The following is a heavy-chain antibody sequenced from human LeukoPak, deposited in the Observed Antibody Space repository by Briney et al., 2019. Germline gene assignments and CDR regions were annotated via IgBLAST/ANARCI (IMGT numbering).Heavy chain of an antibody. Sequence: SVKVSCKTSGGTFSAYIFSWLRQAPGQGPEWMGGITPIFGTANYAQKFQGRAAITADKPTNTAYMELSSLRSEDTAVYYCAAATGALAYYSESTSYFFDYWGQGTLVTVSS. CDR2: ITPIFGTA. CDR1: GGTFSAYI. D-gene: IGHD3-22*01. V-gene: IGHV1-69*06. CDR3: AAATGALAYYSESTSYFFDY. J-gene: IGHJ4*02.